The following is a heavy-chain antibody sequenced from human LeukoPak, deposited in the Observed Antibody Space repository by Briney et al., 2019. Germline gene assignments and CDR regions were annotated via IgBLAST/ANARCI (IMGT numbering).Heavy chain of an antibody. CDR2: IYSGGIT. V-gene: IGHV3-53*01. Sequence: PGGSLRLSCAASGFTVSSNYMSWVRQAPGKGLEWVSVIYSGGITYYADSVKGRFTISRDNSKNTLYLQMDSLRAEDTAVYYCASSTTPDYYYYYYMDVWGKGTTVTVSS. CDR1: GFTVSSNY. CDR3: ASSTTPDYYYYYYMDV. J-gene: IGHJ6*03. D-gene: IGHD1-26*01.